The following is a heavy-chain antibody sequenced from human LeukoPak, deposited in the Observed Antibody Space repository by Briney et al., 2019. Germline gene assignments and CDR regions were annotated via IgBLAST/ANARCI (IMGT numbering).Heavy chain of an antibody. CDR3: ARASTVAGNHRPFDY. V-gene: IGHV1-2*02. D-gene: IGHD6-19*01. J-gene: IGHJ4*02. CDR2: INPKSGGT. CDR1: GYTFTDYY. Sequence: ASVKVSCKASGYTFTDYYIHWVRQAPGQDFEWMGWINPKSGGTGYAQKFQGRVTMTRDPSLSTAYMELSRLRSDDTAVFYCARASTVAGNHRPFDYWGQGTLVTVSS.